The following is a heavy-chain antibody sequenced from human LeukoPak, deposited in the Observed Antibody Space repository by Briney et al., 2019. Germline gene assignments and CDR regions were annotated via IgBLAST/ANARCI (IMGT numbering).Heavy chain of an antibody. CDR2: IYSGGST. CDR3: ARIFAAYMDV. CDR1: GFTISSNY. D-gene: IGHD3-3*01. V-gene: IGHV3-66*01. Sequence: PGGSLRLSCAASGFTISSNYMSWVRQAPGKGLEWVSVIYSGGSTYYADSVKGRFTISRDNSKNTLYLQMNSLRAEDTAVYYCARIFAAYMDVWGKGTTVTISS. J-gene: IGHJ6*03.